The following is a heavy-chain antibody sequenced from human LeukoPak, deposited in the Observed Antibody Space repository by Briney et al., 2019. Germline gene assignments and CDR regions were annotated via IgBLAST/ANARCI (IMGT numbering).Heavy chain of an antibody. J-gene: IGHJ6*02. Sequence: ASVKDSCKASGYTYTNYGIPCVRQAPGQGLEWMGWISVDNGNTNYAQKLQGRVTMTTDTSTCTAYMELRSLRSDDTAVYYCARKGEPKSSNLYYFYGMDVWSQGTTVTVSS. V-gene: IGHV1-18*01. D-gene: IGHD1-14*01. CDR2: ISVDNGNT. CDR1: GYTYTNYG. CDR3: ARKGEPKSSNLYYFYGMDV.